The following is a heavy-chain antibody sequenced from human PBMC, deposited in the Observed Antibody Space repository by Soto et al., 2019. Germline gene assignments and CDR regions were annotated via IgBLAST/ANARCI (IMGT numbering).Heavy chain of an antibody. CDR2: IIPILGIA. J-gene: IGHJ5*02. CDR3: ARSSLLTTVGSWFDP. D-gene: IGHD4-17*01. Sequence: QVQLVQSGAEVKKPGSSVKVSCKASGGTFSSYTISWVRQAPGQGLEWMGRIIPILGIANYAQKFQGRVTITADKSTSTAYMELSSLRSEDTAVYYCARSSLLTTVGSWFDPWGQGTLVTVSS. V-gene: IGHV1-69*02. CDR1: GGTFSSYT.